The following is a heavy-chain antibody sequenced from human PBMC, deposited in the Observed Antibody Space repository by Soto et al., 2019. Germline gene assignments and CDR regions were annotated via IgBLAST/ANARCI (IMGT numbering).Heavy chain of an antibody. D-gene: IGHD2-21*01. CDR1: GGTFSSST. V-gene: IGHV1-69*01. CDR3: ARDSCGGRGWGAFDI. Sequence: QVHLVQSGAEVKKPGSSVKVSCKASGGTFSSSTVNWVRQAPGQGLEWMGGIIPVFGSANYAQKFQARSTITAAESTGTAYMELSSLRRGDTAVYYCARDSCGGRGWGAFDIGGQGTMVTFSS. J-gene: IGHJ3*02. CDR2: IIPVFGSA.